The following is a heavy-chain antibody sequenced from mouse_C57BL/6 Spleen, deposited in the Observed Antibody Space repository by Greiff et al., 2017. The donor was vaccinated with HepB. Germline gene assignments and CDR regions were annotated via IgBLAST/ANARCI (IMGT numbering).Heavy chain of an antibody. J-gene: IGHJ2*01. D-gene: IGHD2-4*01. V-gene: IGHV1-64*01. CDR3: AREGDYDYFDY. CDR2: IHPNSGST. CDR1: GYTFTSYW. Sequence: QVQLNESGAELVKPGASVKLSCKASGYTFTSYWMHWVKQRPGQGLEWIGMIHPNSGSTNYNEKFKSKATLTVDKSSSTAYMQLSSLTSEDSAVYYCAREGDYDYFDYWGQGTTLTVSS.